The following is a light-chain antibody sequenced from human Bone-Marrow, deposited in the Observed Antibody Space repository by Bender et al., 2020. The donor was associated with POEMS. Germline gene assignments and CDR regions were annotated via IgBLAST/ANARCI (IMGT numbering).Light chain of an antibody. V-gene: IGLV1-40*01. CDR2: DST. Sequence: QSVLTQPPSVSGAPGQMVTISCTGSSSNIGAGYDVHWYQQVPGTAPKVVIYDSTSRPSGVPDRFSGSKSGTSASLAITGLQAEDEADYYCCSYSSVIDFDVFGTGTKVTVL. J-gene: IGLJ1*01. CDR1: SSNIGAGYD. CDR3: CSYSSVIDFDV.